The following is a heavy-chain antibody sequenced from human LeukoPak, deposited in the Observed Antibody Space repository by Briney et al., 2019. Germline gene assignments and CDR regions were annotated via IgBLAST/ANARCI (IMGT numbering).Heavy chain of an antibody. CDR2: IGGSGGNT. J-gene: IGHJ4*02. CDR1: GFTFTNYA. D-gene: IGHD3-10*01. V-gene: IGHV3-23*01. CDR3: AKGGGDARYYFDY. Sequence: GGSLRLSCAASGFTFTNYATTWVRHAPGKGLEWGSAIGGSGGNTNYADSVRGSFTISRDSSKNTLYLEMNSMRAEDTAVYYCAKGGGDARYYFDYWGQGTLVTVSS.